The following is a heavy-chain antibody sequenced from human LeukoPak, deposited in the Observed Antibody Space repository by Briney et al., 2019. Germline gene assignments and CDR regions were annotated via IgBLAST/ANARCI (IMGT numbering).Heavy chain of an antibody. D-gene: IGHD2-15*01. CDR3: ARHLSLGYCSGGSCYGRGAWFDR. CDR1: GGSISSSNW. V-gene: IGHV4-4*02. CDR2: IYHSGST. Sequence: PSGTLSLTCAVSGGSISSSNWWSWVRQPPGKGLEWIGQIYHSGSTNYNPSLKSRVTISVDKSKNQCSLKLRSVTAADTAVYYCARHLSLGYCSGGSCYGRGAWFDRWGQGTLVTVSS. J-gene: IGHJ5*02.